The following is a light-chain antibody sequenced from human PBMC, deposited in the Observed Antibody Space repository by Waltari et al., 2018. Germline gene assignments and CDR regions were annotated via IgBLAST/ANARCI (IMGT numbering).Light chain of an antibody. Sequence: EIVMTQSPDIVSVSPGERITLSCRASQSVDGNLAWYQQKPGQAPRLLIYDASTRATGIPARFSGSGSGTEFTLTISSLQSEDFAVYYCQQYSNWYTFGQGTKLEIK. CDR1: QSVDGN. CDR3: QQYSNWYT. J-gene: IGKJ2*01. CDR2: DAS. V-gene: IGKV3-15*01.